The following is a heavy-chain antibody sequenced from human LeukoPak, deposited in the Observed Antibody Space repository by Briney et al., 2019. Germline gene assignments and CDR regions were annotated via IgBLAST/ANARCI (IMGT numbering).Heavy chain of an antibody. V-gene: IGHV3-21*01. CDR3: ARGEVKWYSCHDY. D-gene: IGHD6-13*01. CDR1: GFTFSSYS. CDR2: ISSCSGYI. J-gene: IGHJ4*02. Sequence: GGSLRLSCAASGFTFSSYSMNWVRQAPGKGLEWVSSISSCSGYIYYADSVKGRFTISRDNAKNSLYLQMNSLRAGDTAVYYCARGEVKWYSCHDYWGQGTLVTVPS.